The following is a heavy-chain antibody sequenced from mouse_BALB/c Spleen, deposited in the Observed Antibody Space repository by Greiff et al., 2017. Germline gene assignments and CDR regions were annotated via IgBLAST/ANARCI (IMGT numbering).Heavy chain of an antibody. D-gene: IGHD2-10*02. Sequence: VQLKESGPELVKPGASVKMSCKASGYTFTSYVMHWVKQKPGQGLEWIGYINPYNDGTKYNEKFKGKATLTSDKSSSTAYMELSSLTSEDSAVYYCAREGGYGNYDAMDYWGQGTSVTVSS. J-gene: IGHJ4*01. CDR1: GYTFTSYV. CDR3: AREGGYGNYDAMDY. V-gene: IGHV1-14*01. CDR2: INPYNDGT.